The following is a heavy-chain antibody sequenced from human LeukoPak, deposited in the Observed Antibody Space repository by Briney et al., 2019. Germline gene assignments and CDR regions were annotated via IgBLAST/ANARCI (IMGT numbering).Heavy chain of an antibody. CDR3: ARVPYSYGYDY. D-gene: IGHD5-18*01. V-gene: IGHV1-2*02. Sequence: ASVKVSCKTSGGTFRNYGFTWVRQAPGQGLEWMGWINPNSGGTNYAQKFQGRVTMTRDTSISTAYMELSRLRSDDTAVYYCARVPYSYGYDYWGQGTLVTVSS. CDR1: GGTFRNYG. CDR2: INPNSGGT. J-gene: IGHJ4*02.